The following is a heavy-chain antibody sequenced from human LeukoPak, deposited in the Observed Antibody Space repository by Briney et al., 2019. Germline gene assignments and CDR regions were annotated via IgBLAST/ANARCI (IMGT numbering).Heavy chain of an antibody. Sequence: PGRSLRLSCAASGFTFSSYDMYWVRQAPGKGLEWVAVIFYDGSNKYCADSVKGRFTISRDNSKNTLCLQMNSLRADDTALYYCARVGIAAPGYYGMDVWGQGTTVTVSS. D-gene: IGHD6-13*01. CDR3: ARVGIAAPGYYGMDV. V-gene: IGHV3-33*01. CDR2: IFYDGSNK. CDR1: GFTFSSYD. J-gene: IGHJ6*02.